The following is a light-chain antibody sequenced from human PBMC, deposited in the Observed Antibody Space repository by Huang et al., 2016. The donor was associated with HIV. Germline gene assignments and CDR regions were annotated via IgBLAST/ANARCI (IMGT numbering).Light chain of an antibody. V-gene: IGKV3-20*01. CDR3: QQYDTSPLT. CDR1: QNINSAY. J-gene: IGKJ5*01. CDR2: GAS. Sequence: EIVLTQSPGTLSLSPGERATLSCRASQNINSAYLAWYQQKPGQAPSLLIYGASNRAAGVPARFSGSGSGTDFTLTINRLEPDDFAVFYCQQYDTSPLTFGQGTRLEIK.